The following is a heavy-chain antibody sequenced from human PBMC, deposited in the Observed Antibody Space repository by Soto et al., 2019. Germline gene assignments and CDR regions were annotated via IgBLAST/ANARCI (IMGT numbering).Heavy chain of an antibody. D-gene: IGHD5-12*01. CDR3: ARGREEMATIGWYFDL. Sequence: QVQLQQWGAGLLKPSETLSLTCAVYGGSFSGYYWSWIRQPPGKGLELIGEINHSGSTNYNPSLTSRVTISVDTSKNQFSLKLSSVTAADTAVYYCARGREEMATIGWYFDLWGRGTLFTVSS. V-gene: IGHV4-34*01. CDR2: INHSGST. CDR1: GGSFSGYY. J-gene: IGHJ2*01.